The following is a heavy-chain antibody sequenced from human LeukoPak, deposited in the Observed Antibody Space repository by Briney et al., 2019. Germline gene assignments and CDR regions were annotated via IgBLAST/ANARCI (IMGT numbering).Heavy chain of an antibody. CDR1: GFTFSSYA. D-gene: IGHD4-17*01. Sequence: GGSLRLSCAAYGFTFSSYAISWVRQAPGKGLEWVSAISGSGGSTYYADSVKGRFTISRDNSKNTLYLQMNSLRAEDTAVYYCAKDLVGACGDYPILDYWGQGTLVTVSS. V-gene: IGHV3-23*01. CDR2: ISGSGGST. CDR3: AKDLVGACGDYPILDY. J-gene: IGHJ4*02.